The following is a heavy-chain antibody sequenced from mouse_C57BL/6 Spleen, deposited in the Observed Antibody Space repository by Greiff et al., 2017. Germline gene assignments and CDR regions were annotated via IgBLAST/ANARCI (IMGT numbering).Heavy chain of an antibody. CDR3: ARKGYRDYVDY. CDR2: IYPGSGST. V-gene: IGHV1-55*01. CDR1: GYTFTSYW. D-gene: IGHD2-14*01. J-gene: IGHJ2*01. Sequence: QVQLKQPGAELVKPGASVKMSCKASGYTFTSYWITWVKQRPGQGLEWIGDIYPGSGSTNYNEKFKSKATLTVDTSSSTAYMPLSSLTSEDSAVYYCARKGYRDYVDYWGQGTTLTVSS.